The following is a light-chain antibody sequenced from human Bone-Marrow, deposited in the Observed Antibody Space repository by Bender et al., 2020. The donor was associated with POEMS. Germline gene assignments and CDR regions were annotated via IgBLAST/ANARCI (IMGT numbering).Light chain of an antibody. Sequence: QSALTQPASVSGSPGQSITISCAGTSSDIGGYNYVSWYQQHPGKAPKVLIYDVSNRPSGVSDRFSGSKSGNTASLTISGLQADDEADYYCSLKTSSSLYVFGTATKVTVL. CDR1: SSDIGGYNY. CDR3: SLKTSSSLYV. J-gene: IGLJ1*01. CDR2: DVS. V-gene: IGLV2-14*03.